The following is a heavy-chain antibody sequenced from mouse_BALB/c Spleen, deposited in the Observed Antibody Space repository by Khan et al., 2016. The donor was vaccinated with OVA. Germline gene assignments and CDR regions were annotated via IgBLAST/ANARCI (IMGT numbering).Heavy chain of an antibody. D-gene: IGHD2-14*01. Sequence: QVQLQQSGAELARPGASVKMSCKASGYTFTSYTIHWIKKRPGQGLEWIGYINPSNGYTNYNQKFKDKATLPTDKSSTTAYLQLSSLTSDDSAVYNCVRDGAYHRNDGLFAYWGQGTLVTVSA. CDR1: GYTFTSYT. CDR3: VRDGAYHRNDGLFAY. V-gene: IGHV1-4*01. J-gene: IGHJ3*01. CDR2: INPSNGYT.